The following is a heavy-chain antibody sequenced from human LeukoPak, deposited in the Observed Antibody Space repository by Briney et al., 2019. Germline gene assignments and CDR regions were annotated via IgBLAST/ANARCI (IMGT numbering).Heavy chain of an antibody. CDR2: IRGSGGDT. CDR1: GFTFSTYA. CDR3: ARDRRGDSSGELDY. J-gene: IGHJ4*02. V-gene: IGHV3-23*01. Sequence: GGSLRLSCAAYGFTFSTYAMSWVRQAPGKGLEWVSAIRGSGGDTYYADSVKGRFIISRDNSQNTLYLQMNSLRADDTAVYYCARDRRGDSSGELDYWGQGTLVTVSS. D-gene: IGHD6-19*01.